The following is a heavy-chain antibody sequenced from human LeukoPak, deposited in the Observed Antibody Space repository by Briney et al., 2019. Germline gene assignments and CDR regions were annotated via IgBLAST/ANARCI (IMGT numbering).Heavy chain of an antibody. CDR1: GGSISSSSYY. CDR2: IYYSGST. J-gene: IGHJ6*03. V-gene: IGHV4-39*07. Sequence: SETLSLTCTVSGGSISSSSYYWGWIRQPPGKGLEWIGSIYYSGSTYYNPSLKSRVTISVDTSKNQFSLKLSSVTAAGTAVYYCARGVDTVVSYYYYYMDVWGKGTTVTVSS. CDR3: ARGVDTVVSYYYYYMDV. D-gene: IGHD5-18*01.